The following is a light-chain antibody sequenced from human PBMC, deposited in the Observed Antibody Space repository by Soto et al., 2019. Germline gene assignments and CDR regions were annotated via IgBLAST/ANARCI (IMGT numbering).Light chain of an antibody. CDR1: YTVLDSSNNKDC. J-gene: IGKJ1*01. Sequence: DIFLPRSSDTLAVARGEEATLTGKCSYTVLDSSNNKDCLSWYQQKPGQPPKLLLYWASTREFGVPDRFSGSGSGTDFTLTISSLQTEDVAVYYCQQYYTPPRTFGHGTKVDI. V-gene: IGKV4-1*01. CDR3: QQYYTPPRT. CDR2: WAS.